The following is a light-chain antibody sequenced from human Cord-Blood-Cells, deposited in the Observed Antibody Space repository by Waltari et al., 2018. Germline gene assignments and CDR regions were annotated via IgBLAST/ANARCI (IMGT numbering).Light chain of an antibody. CDR2: AAS. J-gene: IGKJ3*01. V-gene: IGKV1-39*01. CDR1: LSLSSY. Sequence: DIQMTQSPSSLSASVGDRVTIPCRASLSLSSYLNWYQQKPGKAPKLRIYAASSLQRGVPSRFSGSGSGTDCTLTSSSLQPEDLATYYCQQSYSTPVTFGPGTKVDIK. CDR3: QQSYSTPVT.